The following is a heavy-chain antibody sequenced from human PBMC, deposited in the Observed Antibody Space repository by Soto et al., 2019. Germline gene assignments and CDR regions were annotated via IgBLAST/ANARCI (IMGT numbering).Heavy chain of an antibody. Sequence: QVQLVESGGGVVQPERSLRLSCAASGFTFSSYGMHWVRQAPGKGLEWAAVIWYDGSNKYYADSVKGRFTISRDNSKNTLYLKRNSLRAEDTAVYYCARERGGLRISDYWGQGTLVTVSS. CDR3: ARERGGLRISDY. CDR1: GFTFSSYG. V-gene: IGHV3-33*01. J-gene: IGHJ4*02. CDR2: IWYDGSNK. D-gene: IGHD3-16*01.